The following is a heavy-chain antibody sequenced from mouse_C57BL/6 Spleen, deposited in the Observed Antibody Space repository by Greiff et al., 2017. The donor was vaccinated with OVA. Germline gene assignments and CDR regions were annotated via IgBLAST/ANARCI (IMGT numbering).Heavy chain of an antibody. Sequence: EVQRVESGPELVKPGASVKMSCKASGYTFTDYNMHWVKQSHGKSLEWIGYINPNNGGTSYNQKFKGKATLTVNKSSSTAYMELRSLTSEDSAVYYCARGGYYDYGAWFAYWGQGTLVTVSA. CDR1: GYTFTDYN. CDR2: INPNNGGT. J-gene: IGHJ3*01. CDR3: ARGGYYDYGAWFAY. V-gene: IGHV1-22*01. D-gene: IGHD2-4*01.